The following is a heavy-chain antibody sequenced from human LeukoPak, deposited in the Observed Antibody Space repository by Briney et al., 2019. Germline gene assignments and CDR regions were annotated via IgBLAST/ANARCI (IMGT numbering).Heavy chain of an antibody. J-gene: IGHJ4*02. D-gene: IGHD3-22*01. CDR1: GFTFSSYG. V-gene: IGHV3-30*02. CDR3: AKEVRYDSSGSIPGS. CDR2: IRYNGSNK. Sequence: PGGSLRLSCAASGFTFSSYGMHWVRQAPGKGLEWVAFIRYNGSNKYYADSVKGRFTISRDNSKNTLYLQMNSLRAEDTAVYYCAKEVRYDSSGSIPGSWGQGTLVTVSS.